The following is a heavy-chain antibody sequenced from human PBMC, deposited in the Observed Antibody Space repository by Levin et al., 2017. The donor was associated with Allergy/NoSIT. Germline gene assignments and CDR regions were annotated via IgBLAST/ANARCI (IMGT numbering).Heavy chain of an antibody. CDR1: GGSISSYY. D-gene: IGHD1-20*01. CDR3: ARITGTTSDFDY. CDR2: IYYSGST. V-gene: IGHV4-59*08. Sequence: GSLRLSCTVSGGSISSYYWSWIRQPPGKGLEWIGYIYYSGSTNYNPSLKSRVTISVDTSKNQFSLKLSSVTAADTAVYYCARITGTTSDFDYWGQGTLVTVSS. J-gene: IGHJ4*02.